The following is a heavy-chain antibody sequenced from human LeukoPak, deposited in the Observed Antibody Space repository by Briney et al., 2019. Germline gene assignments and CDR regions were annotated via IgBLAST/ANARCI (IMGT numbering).Heavy chain of an antibody. J-gene: IGHJ4*02. CDR2: ISWNSGSI. D-gene: IGHD6-19*01. CDR3: ARDLWQWLVQDY. V-gene: IGHV3-9*01. CDR1: GFTFDDYA. Sequence: GGSLRLSCAASGFTFDDYAMHWVRQAPGKGLEWVSGISWNSGSIGYADSVKGRFTISRDNAKNSLYLQMNSLRAEDTAVYYCARDLWQWLVQDYWGQGTLVTVSS.